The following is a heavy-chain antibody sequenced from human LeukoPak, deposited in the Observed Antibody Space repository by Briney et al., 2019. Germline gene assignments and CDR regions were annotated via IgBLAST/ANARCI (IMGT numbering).Heavy chain of an antibody. CDR1: GFTFSSYW. J-gene: IGHJ4*02. CDR2: ISSSSSTI. D-gene: IGHD2-21*01. V-gene: IGHV3-48*01. CDR3: ARDLSISILDY. Sequence: GGSLRLSCAASGFTFSSYWMHWVRQAPGKGLEWVSYISSSSSTIYYADSVKGRFTISRDNAKNSLYLQMNSLRAEDTALYYCARDLSISILDYWGQGTLVTVSS.